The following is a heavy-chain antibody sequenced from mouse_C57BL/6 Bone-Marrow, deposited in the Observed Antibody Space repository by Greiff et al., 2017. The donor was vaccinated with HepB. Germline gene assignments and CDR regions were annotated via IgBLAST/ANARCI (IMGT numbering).Heavy chain of an antibody. CDR3: ERYAPRGRNYFDY. D-gene: IGHD2-14*01. CDR2: IHPNSGST. V-gene: IGHV1-64*01. CDR1: GYTFTSYW. J-gene: IGHJ2*01. Sequence: QVQLQQPGAELVKPGASVKLSCKASGYTFTSYWMHWVKQRPGQGLEWIGMIHPNSGSTNYNEKFKSKATLTADKSSSTAYMQLSSLTSEDSAVYYCERYAPRGRNYFDYWGQGTTLTVSS.